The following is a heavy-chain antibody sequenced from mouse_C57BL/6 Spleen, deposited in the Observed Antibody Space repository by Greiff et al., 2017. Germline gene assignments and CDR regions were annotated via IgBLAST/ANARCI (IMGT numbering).Heavy chain of an antibody. Sequence: QVQLKESGAELVRPGASVKLSCKASGYTFTDYYINWVKQRPGQGLEWIARIYPGSGNTYYNEKFKGKATLTAEKSSSTAYMQLSSLTSEDSAIYLCASSVFDYWGQGTTLTVSS. V-gene: IGHV1-76*01. CDR1: GYTFTDYY. CDR2: IYPGSGNT. CDR3: ASSVFDY. J-gene: IGHJ2*01.